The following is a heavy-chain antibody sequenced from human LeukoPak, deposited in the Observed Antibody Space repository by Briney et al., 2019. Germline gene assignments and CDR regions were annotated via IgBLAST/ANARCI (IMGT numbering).Heavy chain of an antibody. V-gene: IGHV5-51*01. CDR1: GYSFTSYW. Sequence: GESLKISCKGSGYSFTSYWIGWVRQMPGKGLEWMGIIYPGDPDTRYSPSFQGQVTISADKSISTAYLQWSSLKASGTAMYYCARGSGWTYYYMDVWGKGTTVTVSS. CDR3: ARGSGWTYYYMDV. D-gene: IGHD6-19*01. J-gene: IGHJ6*03. CDR2: IYPGDPDT.